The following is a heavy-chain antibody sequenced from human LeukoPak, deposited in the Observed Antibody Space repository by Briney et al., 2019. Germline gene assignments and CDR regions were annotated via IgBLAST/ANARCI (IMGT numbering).Heavy chain of an antibody. D-gene: IGHD5-12*01. CDR3: ARDRGYSGYDSAADY. V-gene: IGHV3-30-3*01. CDR1: GFTFSSYA. J-gene: IGHJ4*02. Sequence: GRSLRLSCAASGFTFSSYAMHWVRLAPGKGLECVAVISYDGSNKYYADSVKGRFTISRDNSKNTLYLQMNSLRAEDTAVYYCARDRGYSGYDSAADYWGQGTLVTVSS. CDR2: ISYDGSNK.